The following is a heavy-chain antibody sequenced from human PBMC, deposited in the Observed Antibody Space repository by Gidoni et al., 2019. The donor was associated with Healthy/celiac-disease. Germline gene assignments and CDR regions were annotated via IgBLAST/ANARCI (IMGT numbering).Heavy chain of an antibody. CDR3: ARDNRNDAFDI. J-gene: IGHJ3*02. CDR2: IGTAGDT. V-gene: IGHV3-13*01. CDR1: GFTFSSYD. Sequence: EVQLVESGGGLVQPGGSLRLSCAASGFTFSSYDMHWVRQATGKGLEWVSAIGTAGDTYYPGSVKGRFTISRENAKNSLYLQMNSLRAGDTAVYYCARDNRNDAFDIWGQGTMVTVSS.